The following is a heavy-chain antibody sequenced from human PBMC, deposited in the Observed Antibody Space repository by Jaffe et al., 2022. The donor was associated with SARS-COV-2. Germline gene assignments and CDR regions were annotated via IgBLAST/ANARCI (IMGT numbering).Heavy chain of an antibody. J-gene: IGHJ4*02. D-gene: IGHD3-10*01. CDR1: GFIFSVYA. V-gene: IGHV3-23*01. CDR3: ARGVGVLANSRYFDN. CDR2: IGGGGTRT. Sequence: EVHLLESGGGLVQPGGSLRLSCEGSGFIFSVYAMTWVRQAPGKGLEWVSTIGGGGTRTYDADSVRGRFTISRDNSKDTAYLQMNDLRHEDTAVYYCARGVGVLANSRYFDNWGQGVLVTVSS.